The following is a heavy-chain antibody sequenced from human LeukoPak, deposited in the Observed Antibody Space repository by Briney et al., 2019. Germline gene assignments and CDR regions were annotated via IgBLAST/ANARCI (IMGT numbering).Heavy chain of an antibody. D-gene: IGHD4-23*01. Sequence: SETLSLTCTVSGGSISSGSYYWSWIRQPAGKGLEWIGRIYTSGSTNYNPSLKSRVTISVDTSKNQFSLKLSSVTAADTAVYYCARVTNDYGGNRYFDSWGQGTLVTVSS. CDR3: ARVTNDYGGNRYFDS. CDR2: IYTSGST. CDR1: GGSISSGSYY. V-gene: IGHV4-61*02. J-gene: IGHJ4*02.